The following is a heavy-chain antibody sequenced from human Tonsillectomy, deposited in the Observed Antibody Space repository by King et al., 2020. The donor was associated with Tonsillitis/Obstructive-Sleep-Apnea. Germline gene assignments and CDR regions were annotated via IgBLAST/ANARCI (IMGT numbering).Heavy chain of an antibody. J-gene: IGHJ5*02. V-gene: IGHV3-30*01. D-gene: IGHD3-9*01. CDR1: GFTFSNFA. Sequence: VQLVESGGGVVQPGRSLRLSCTASGFTFSNFAMIWVRQAPGKGLEWVTIMSFDGSNKYYADSVKGRFTISRDNFQNTLYLQMNNLRPEDTAVYYCARVEYDNGAHCFDPWGQGTPVIVST. CDR2: MSFDGSNK. CDR3: ARVEYDNGAHCFDP.